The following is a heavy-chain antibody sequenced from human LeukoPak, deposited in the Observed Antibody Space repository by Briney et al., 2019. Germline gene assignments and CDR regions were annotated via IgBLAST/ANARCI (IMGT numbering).Heavy chain of an antibody. V-gene: IGHV3-30*02. Sequence: GGSLRLSCAASGFTFSSYGIHWVRQAPGKGLEWVTFIRYDGSNKYYADSVKGRFTISRDNSKNTLYLQMNSLRAEDTAVYFCAKDHYYDSSGGYYYLDVWGKGTTVTVSS. J-gene: IGHJ6*03. CDR3: AKDHYYDSSGGYYYLDV. CDR1: GFTFSSYG. CDR2: IRYDGSNK. D-gene: IGHD3-22*01.